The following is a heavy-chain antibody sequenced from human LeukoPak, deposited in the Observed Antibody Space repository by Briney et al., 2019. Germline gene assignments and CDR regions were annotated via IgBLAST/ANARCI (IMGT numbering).Heavy chain of an antibody. J-gene: IGHJ4*02. CDR1: GFTFSSYS. Sequence: GGSLRLSCAASGFTFSSYSMNWVRQAPGKGLEWVSSISSSSSYIYYADSVKGRFTISRDNAKNSLYLQMNSLRAEDTAVYYCARSLGAVIIKGPAFDYWGQGTLVTVSS. V-gene: IGHV3-21*01. D-gene: IGHD3-3*01. CDR3: ARSLGAVIIKGPAFDY. CDR2: ISSSSSYI.